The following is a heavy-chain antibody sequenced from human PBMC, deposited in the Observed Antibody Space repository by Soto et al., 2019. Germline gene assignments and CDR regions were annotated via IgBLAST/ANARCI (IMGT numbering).Heavy chain of an antibody. D-gene: IGHD3-10*01. CDR3: ARDLEFRDGNISHLDF. CDR2: IIPIFGTP. Sequence: ASVKVSCKASGGTFSSHVFNWVRQAPGQGLEWMGGIIPIFGTPNYAQKFQGRVTITADESTSTVHMELNSLRSEDTAVYYCARDLEFRDGNISHLDFCGQGSLVTVSS. J-gene: IGHJ4*02. CDR1: GGTFSSHV. V-gene: IGHV1-69*13.